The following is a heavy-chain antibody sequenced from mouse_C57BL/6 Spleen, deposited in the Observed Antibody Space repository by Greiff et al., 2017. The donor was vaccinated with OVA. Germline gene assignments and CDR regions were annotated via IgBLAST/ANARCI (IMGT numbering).Heavy chain of an antibody. V-gene: IGHV1-15*01. CDR1: GYTFTDYE. J-gene: IGHJ1*03. CDR3: TRSPIYDGYYHWYFDV. Sequence: VQLQESGAELVRPGASVTLSCKASGYTFTDYEMHWVKQTPVHGLEWIGAIDPETGGTAYNQKFKGKAILTADKSSSTAYMELRSLTSEDSAVYYCTRSPIYDGYYHWYFDVWGTGTTVTVSS. D-gene: IGHD2-3*01. CDR2: IDPETGGT.